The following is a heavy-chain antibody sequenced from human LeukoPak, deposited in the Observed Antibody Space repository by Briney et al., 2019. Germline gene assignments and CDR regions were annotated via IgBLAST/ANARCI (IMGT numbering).Heavy chain of an antibody. CDR3: ARDQVVVVPAARKNNWFDP. J-gene: IGHJ5*02. CDR2: ISAYNGNT. CDR1: GYTFTSYA. D-gene: IGHD2-2*01. Sequence: ASMKVSCKASGYTFTSYAITWVRQAPGQGLEWLGWISAYNGNTNYAQRLQGRVTMTTDTSTSTAYMELRSLRAEDTAVYYCARDQVVVVPAARKNNWFDPWGQGTLVTVSS. V-gene: IGHV1-18*01.